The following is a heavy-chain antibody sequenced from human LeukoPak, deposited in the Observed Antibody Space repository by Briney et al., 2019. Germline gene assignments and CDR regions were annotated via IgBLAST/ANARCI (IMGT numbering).Heavy chain of an antibody. CDR1: GGSISSYY. CDR2: IYTSGST. CDR3: ARVNRYCSGGSCYSGWLDP. Sequence: PSETLSLTCTVSGGSISSYYWSWIRQPAGKGLEWIGRIYTSGSTNYNPSLKSRVTMSVDTSKNQFSLKLSSVTAAHTAVYYCARVNRYCSGGSCYSGWLDPWGQGTLVTVSS. J-gene: IGHJ5*02. V-gene: IGHV4-4*07. D-gene: IGHD2-15*01.